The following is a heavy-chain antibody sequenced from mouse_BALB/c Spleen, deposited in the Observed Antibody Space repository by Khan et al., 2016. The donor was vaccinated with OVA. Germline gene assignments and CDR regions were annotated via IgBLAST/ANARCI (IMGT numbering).Heavy chain of an antibody. D-gene: IGHD1-2*01. CDR3: ARELRLGGFAF. CDR1: GFSLTGYG. V-gene: IGHV2-6-7*01. Sequence: VQLQESGPGLVAPSQSLSITCTVSGFSLTGYGVNWVRQPPGKGLEWLGMIWGDGSTDNNSVLKSRLSITKDNSKSQVFLKKNSQQTDDTARYYCARELRLGGFAFWGQGTLVTVSA. CDR2: IWGDGST. J-gene: IGHJ3*01.